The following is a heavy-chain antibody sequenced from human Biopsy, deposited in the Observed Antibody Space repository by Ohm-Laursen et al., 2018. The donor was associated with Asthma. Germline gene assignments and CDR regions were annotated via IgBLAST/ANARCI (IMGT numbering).Heavy chain of an antibody. Sequence: SSLRLSCAASGFTFSSYGMHWVRQAPGKGLKWVAVISYDGSNKYYADSVKGRFTISRDNAKNSLYLQMNSLRAEDTAVYYCAREKAYSDILTAYYNGWYFDLWGRGTLVTVSS. CDR1: GFTFSSYG. V-gene: IGHV3-30*03. J-gene: IGHJ2*01. D-gene: IGHD3-9*01. CDR3: AREKAYSDILTAYYNGWYFDL. CDR2: ISYDGSNK.